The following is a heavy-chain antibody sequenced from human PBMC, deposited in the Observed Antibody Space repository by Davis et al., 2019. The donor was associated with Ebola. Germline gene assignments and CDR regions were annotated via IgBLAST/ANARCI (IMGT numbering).Heavy chain of an antibody. CDR3: ARESVQLWETYYYYGMDV. J-gene: IGHJ6*02. V-gene: IGHV5-51*01. CDR1: GYSFTSYW. Sequence: GESLKISCKGSGYSFTSYWIGWVRQMPGKGLEWMGIIYPGDSDTRYSPSFQGQVTISADKSISTAYLQWSSLKASDTAMYYCARESVQLWETYYYYGMDVWGQGTTVTVSS. CDR2: IYPGDSDT. D-gene: IGHD5-18*01.